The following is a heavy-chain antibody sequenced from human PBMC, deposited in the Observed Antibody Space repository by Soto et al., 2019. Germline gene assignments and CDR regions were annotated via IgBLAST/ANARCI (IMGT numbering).Heavy chain of an antibody. V-gene: IGHV4-31*03. J-gene: IGHJ4*02. CDR1: GGSISSGGNN. CDR2: IYYSGRT. CDR3: GRVPVYDILTGYPAGGSDY. D-gene: IGHD3-9*01. Sequence: QVQLQESGPGLVKPSQTLSLTCTVSGGSISSGGNNWSWIRQHPGKGLEWIGYIYYSGRTYYNPPLKSRVTISVDTSKNQFSLKLSSVTAADTAVYYCGRVPVYDILTGYPAGGSDYWGQGTLVTVSS.